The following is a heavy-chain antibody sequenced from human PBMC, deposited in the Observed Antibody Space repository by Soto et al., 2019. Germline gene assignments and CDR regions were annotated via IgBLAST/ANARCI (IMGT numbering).Heavy chain of an antibody. CDR2: VYYSGST. D-gene: IGHD3-16*01. CDR1: GGSVSSGSYY. CDR3: ARLGGFALQRYYYGMDV. J-gene: IGHJ6*02. V-gene: IGHV4-61*01. Sequence: SETLSLTCTVSGGSVSSGSYYWSWIRQPPGKGLEWIGYVYYSGSTNYNPSLKSRVTISVDTSKNQFSLKLSSVTAADTAVYYCARLGGFALQRYYYGMDVWGQGTTVTVSS.